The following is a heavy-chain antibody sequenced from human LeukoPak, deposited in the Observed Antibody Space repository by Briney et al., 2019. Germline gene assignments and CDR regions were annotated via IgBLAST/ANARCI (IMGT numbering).Heavy chain of an antibody. CDR3: ARCGYSSSWYFFVYYYGMDV. V-gene: IGHV3-48*04. Sequence: GGSLRLSCAGSGFTFSSYTMNWVRQAPGKGLEWVSYISDTSFTIYYADSVRGRFTISRDNAKNSLYLQMNSLRAEDTAVYYCARCGYSSSWYFFVYYYGMDVWGQGTTVTVSS. J-gene: IGHJ6*02. CDR1: GFTFSSYT. D-gene: IGHD6-13*01. CDR2: ISDTSFTI.